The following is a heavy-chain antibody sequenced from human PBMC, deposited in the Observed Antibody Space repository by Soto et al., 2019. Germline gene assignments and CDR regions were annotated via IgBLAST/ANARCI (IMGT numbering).Heavy chain of an antibody. CDR1: GFTFSKFA. Sequence: QVQLVEFGGGAVQPGRSLRLSCAASGFTFSKFAMHWVRQAPGKGLEWVAVISNDGRKKYYADSVTGRFTISRENSNNTLSLQMNSLRLDDTAVYYCAKDISSYSGGYTYYFDYWGQGTLVTVSS. D-gene: IGHD1-26*01. CDR2: ISNDGRKK. V-gene: IGHV3-30*18. J-gene: IGHJ4*02. CDR3: AKDISSYSGGYTYYFDY.